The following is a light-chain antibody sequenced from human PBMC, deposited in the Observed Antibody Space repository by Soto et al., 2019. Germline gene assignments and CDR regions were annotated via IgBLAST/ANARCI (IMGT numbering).Light chain of an antibody. J-gene: IGKJ1*01. V-gene: IGKV3-20*01. CDR1: QSVSSSY. CDR2: GAS. Sequence: EIVLTQSPDTLSLSPGERATLSCRASQSVSSSYLAWYQQKPGQAPRLLIYGASSRATGLPDRFSGSGSGTDFTLTISRLEPEDFAVYYCQQYGSSPRTFGQGTKVEIK. CDR3: QQYGSSPRT.